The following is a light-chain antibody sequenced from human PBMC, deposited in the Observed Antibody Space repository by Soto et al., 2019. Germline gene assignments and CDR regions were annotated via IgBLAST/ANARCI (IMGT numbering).Light chain of an antibody. J-gene: IGLJ3*02. V-gene: IGLV8-61*01. Sequence: QTVVTQEPSFSVSPGGTVTLTCGLNSGSVSTSYYPSWYQQTPGQAPRTLIYSTNTRSSGVPDRFSGSILGNKAARTITGAQSDDESEYYCVLYMGSGISVFGGGTKLTVL. CDR3: VLYMGSGISV. CDR1: SGSVSTSYY. CDR2: STN.